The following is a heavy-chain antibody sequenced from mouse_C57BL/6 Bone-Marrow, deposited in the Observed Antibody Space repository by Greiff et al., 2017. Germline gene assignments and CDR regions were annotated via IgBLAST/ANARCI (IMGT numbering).Heavy chain of an antibody. V-gene: IGHV2-6*01. Sequence: VQLQQSGPGLVAPSQSLSITCTVSGFSLTSYGVDWVRQSPGKGLEWLGVIWGVGSTNYNSALKSRLSISKDNSKSQVFLKMNSLQTDDTAMYYCASTGYSPWFAYWGQGTLVTVSA. CDR3: ASTGYSPWFAY. CDR1: GFSLTSYG. J-gene: IGHJ3*01. D-gene: IGHD2-3*01. CDR2: IWGVGST.